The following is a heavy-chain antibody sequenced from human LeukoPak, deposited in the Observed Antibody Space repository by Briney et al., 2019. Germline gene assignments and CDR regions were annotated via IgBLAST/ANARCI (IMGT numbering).Heavy chain of an antibody. J-gene: IGHJ4*02. CDR1: GYTFTGYY. V-gene: IGHV1-2*02. Sequence: ASVKVSCKASGYTFTGYYMHWVRQAPGQGLEWMGWINFDTGGTNYAQKFQGRVTMTRDTSISTAYMELSRLRSDDTAIYYCARDGGPYSGSYTSGFWGQGTLVTVSS. CDR3: ARDGGPYSGSYTSGF. D-gene: IGHD1-26*01. CDR2: INFDTGGT.